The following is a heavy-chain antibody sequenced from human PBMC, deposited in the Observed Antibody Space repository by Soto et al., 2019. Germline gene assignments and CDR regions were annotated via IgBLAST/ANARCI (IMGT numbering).Heavy chain of an antibody. Sequence: QVQLVESGGGVVQPGRSLRLSCAASGFTLSSYGMHWVHQAPGKGLEWVAVISYDGSNKYYADSVKGRFIISRDNSKNTLYLQMNSLRAEDTAVYYCAKADYSQTYFDYWGQGTLVTVSS. D-gene: IGHD2-15*01. V-gene: IGHV3-30*18. J-gene: IGHJ4*02. CDR2: ISYDGSNK. CDR3: AKADYSQTYFDY. CDR1: GFTLSSYG.